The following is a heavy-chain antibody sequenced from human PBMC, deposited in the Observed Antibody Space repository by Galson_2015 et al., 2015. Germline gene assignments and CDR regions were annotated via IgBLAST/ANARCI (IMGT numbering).Heavy chain of an antibody. CDR3: ARSVDYGFWSGSGDWFGP. V-gene: IGHV1-18*01. J-gene: IGHJ5*02. CDR2: ISGYNGNT. D-gene: IGHD3-3*01. Sequence: SVKVSCKASGYTFTNYGVTWVRQAPGQGLEWMGWISGYNGNTNYAQSLQDRVTMTTDKYTETAFLELRSLRSDDTAVYYCARSVDYGFWSGSGDWFGPWGQGTLVTVSS. CDR1: GYTFTNYG.